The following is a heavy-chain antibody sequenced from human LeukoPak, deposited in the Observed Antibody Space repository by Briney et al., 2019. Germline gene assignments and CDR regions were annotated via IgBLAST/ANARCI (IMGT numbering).Heavy chain of an antibody. CDR1: GGSISNYF. V-gene: IGHV4-59*08. CDR2: IYSSGST. D-gene: IGHD7-27*01. J-gene: IGHJ4*02. Sequence: SETLSLTCSVSGGSISNYFWTWIRQPPGKGLEWIGYIYSSGSTYYNPSLKSRVTISVDTSKNRFSLKLSTVTAADTAVYYCASRPTGDQKLDYWGQAPLVTVSS. CDR3: ASRPTGDQKLDY.